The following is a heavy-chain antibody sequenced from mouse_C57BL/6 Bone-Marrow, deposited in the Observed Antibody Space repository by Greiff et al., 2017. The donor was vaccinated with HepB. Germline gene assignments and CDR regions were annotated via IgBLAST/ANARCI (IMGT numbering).Heavy chain of an antibody. Sequence: VQLQQPGAELVKPGASVKMSCKASGYTFTSYWLTWVKQRPGQGLEWIGDIYPGSGSTNYNEKFKSKATLTVDTSSSTAYMQLSSLTSEDSAVYYCARKEGLYYGNYWFAYWGQGTLVTVSA. CDR2: IYPGSGST. J-gene: IGHJ3*01. D-gene: IGHD2-1*01. V-gene: IGHV1-55*01. CDR1: GYTFTSYW. CDR3: ARKEGLYYGNYWFAY.